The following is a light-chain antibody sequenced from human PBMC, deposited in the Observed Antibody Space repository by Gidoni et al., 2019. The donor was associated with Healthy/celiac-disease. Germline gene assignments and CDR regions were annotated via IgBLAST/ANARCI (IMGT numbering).Light chain of an antibody. J-gene: IGKJ2*01. CDR1: QSVSSSY. Sequence: EIVLTQSPGTLSLSPGERATLSCRASQSVSSSYLAWYQQKPGQAPRLLIYGASSRATGIPDRFSGSGSGTDFTLTISRLEPEDFAVYYCQQRDTFGQXTKLEIK. V-gene: IGKV3-20*01. CDR2: GAS. CDR3: QQRDT.